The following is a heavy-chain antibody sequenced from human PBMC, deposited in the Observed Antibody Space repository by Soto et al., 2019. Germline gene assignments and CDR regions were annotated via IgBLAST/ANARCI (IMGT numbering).Heavy chain of an antibody. Sequence: SETLSLTCAVYGGSSGGYYWTWIRQPPGTGLEWIGEINHSGSTNYNPSLKSRVTISVDTSKNQFSLKLTSVTAADTAVYFCARLSGSYNDRYFDNWGQGTLVTVSS. CDR1: GGSSGGYY. J-gene: IGHJ4*02. CDR2: INHSGST. D-gene: IGHD1-26*01. V-gene: IGHV4-34*01. CDR3: ARLSGSYNDRYFDN.